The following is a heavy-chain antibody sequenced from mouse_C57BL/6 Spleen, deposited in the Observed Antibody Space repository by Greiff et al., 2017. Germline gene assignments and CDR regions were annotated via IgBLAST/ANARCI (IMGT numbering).Heavy chain of an antibody. CDR3: AREGYYYGSSYVEGY. CDR1: GYTFTSYW. V-gene: IGHV1-55*01. J-gene: IGHJ2*01. Sequence: QVQLQQSGAELVKPGASVKMSCKASGYTFTSYWITWVKQRPGQGLEWIGDIYPGSGSTNYNEKFKSKATLTVDTSSSTAYMQLSSLTSEDSAVYYCAREGYYYGSSYVEGYWGQGTTLTVSS. D-gene: IGHD1-1*01. CDR2: IYPGSGST.